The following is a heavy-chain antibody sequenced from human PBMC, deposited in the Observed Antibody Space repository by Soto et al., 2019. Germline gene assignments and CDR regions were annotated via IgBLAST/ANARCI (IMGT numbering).Heavy chain of an antibody. V-gene: IGHV4-39*01. CDR2: IYSSENT. CDR3: ARLNGYCISTNCHGYYGMDV. D-gene: IGHD2-2*01. Sequence: SETLSRTCTPSGGSVSTSTYSWGWIRQPPRKGLEWIGTIYSSENTYYNPSLMSRVTISVDTSKNQFSLKLSSVTAADTAVYYCARLNGYCISTNCHGYYGMDVWGQGTTVT. J-gene: IGHJ6*02. CDR1: GGSVSTSTYS.